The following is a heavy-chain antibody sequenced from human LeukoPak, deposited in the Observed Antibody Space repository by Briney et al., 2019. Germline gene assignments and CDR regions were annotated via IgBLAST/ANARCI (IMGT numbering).Heavy chain of an antibody. J-gene: IGHJ5*02. CDR3: ARDRRKANWFDP. Sequence: GASVKVSCKASGYTFTGYYMHWVRQAPGQGLEWMGWINPNSGGTYYAQRFQGRVTMTGDTSISTAYMELSRLRSDDTAVYYCARDRRKANWFDPWDQGTLVTVSS. V-gene: IGHV1-2*02. CDR2: INPNSGGT. CDR1: GYTFTGYY. D-gene: IGHD1-14*01.